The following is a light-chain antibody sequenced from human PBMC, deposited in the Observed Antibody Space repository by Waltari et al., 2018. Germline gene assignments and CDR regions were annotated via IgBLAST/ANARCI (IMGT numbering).Light chain of an antibody. J-gene: IGKJ2*03. V-gene: IGKV1-NL1*01. Sequence: DIQIPQSPSSLSASVGDRVTITCRASQGITNDLAWYQQKPGETPKLLIYEASSLQSGIPSWFSGSGSGTDFTLTISSLQSEDFATYYCQHYYSTPYSFGQGTKVEIK. CDR2: EAS. CDR1: QGITND. CDR3: QHYYSTPYS.